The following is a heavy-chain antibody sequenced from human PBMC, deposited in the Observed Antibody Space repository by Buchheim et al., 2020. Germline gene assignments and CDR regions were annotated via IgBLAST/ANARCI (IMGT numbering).Heavy chain of an antibody. J-gene: IGHJ6*02. CDR1: GFTFSSYA. CDR2: ISYDGSNK. V-gene: IGHV3-30-3*01. CDR3: AREHTYGVSRYYCYGMDV. Sequence: QVQLVESGGGVVQPGRSLRLSCAASGFTFSSYAMHWVRQAPGKGLEWVAVISYDGSNKYYADSVKGRFTISRDNSKNTLYLQMNSLRAEDTAVYYCAREHTYGVSRYYCYGMDVWGQGTT. D-gene: IGHD4-17*01.